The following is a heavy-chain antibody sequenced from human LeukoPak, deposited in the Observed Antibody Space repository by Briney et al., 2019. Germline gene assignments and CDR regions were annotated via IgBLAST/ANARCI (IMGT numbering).Heavy chain of an antibody. CDR1: GGTFSSYA. J-gene: IGHJ3*02. CDR2: IIPIFGTA. CDR3: ARDAAYCGGDCYSDAFDI. D-gene: IGHD2-21*02. Sequence: GASVKVSCKPSGGTFSSYAISWVRQAPGQGLEWMGRIIPIFGTANYAQKFQGRVTITTDESTSTAYMELSSLRSEDTAVYYCARDAAYCGGDCYSDAFDIWGQGTMVTVSS. V-gene: IGHV1-69*05.